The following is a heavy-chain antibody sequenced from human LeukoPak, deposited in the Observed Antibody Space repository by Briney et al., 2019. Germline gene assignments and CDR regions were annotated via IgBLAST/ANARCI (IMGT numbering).Heavy chain of an antibody. CDR1: GFTFSSYS. CDR2: ISSSSSYI. CDR3: ARDHPIVVVPAAIDYYGMDV. Sequence: GGSLRLSCAASGFTFSSYSMNWVRQAPGKGLEWVSSISSSSSYIYYADSVKGRFTISRDNAKNLLYLQMNSLRAEDTAVYYCARDHPIVVVPAAIDYYGMDVWGQGTTVTVSS. J-gene: IGHJ6*02. D-gene: IGHD2-2*02. V-gene: IGHV3-21*01.